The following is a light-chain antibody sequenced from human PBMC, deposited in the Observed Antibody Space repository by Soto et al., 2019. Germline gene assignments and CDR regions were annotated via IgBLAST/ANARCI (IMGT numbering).Light chain of an antibody. J-gene: IGKJ2*01. CDR3: QQYGSSPLYT. V-gene: IGKV3-20*01. CDR1: QSVSSSY. Sequence: EIVLTQSPGTLSLSPGETATLSCRASQSVSSSYLAWYQQKPGQAPRLLIYGASSGATDIPDRFSGSGSGTDFTLTISRLEPEDFAVYYCQQYGSSPLYTFGQGTKLEIK. CDR2: GAS.